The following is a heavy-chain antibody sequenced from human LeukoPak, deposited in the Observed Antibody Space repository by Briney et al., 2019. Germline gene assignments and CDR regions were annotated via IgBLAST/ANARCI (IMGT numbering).Heavy chain of an antibody. CDR2: IYYSGST. CDR1: GGSISSGDYY. Sequence: NPSETLSLTCTVSGGSISSGDYYWSWIRQPPGKGLEWIGYIYYSGSTYYNPSLKSRVTISVDTSKNQFSLKLSSVTAADTAVYYCARGVVPAATRIDYWGQGTLVNVSS. CDR3: ARGVVPAATRIDY. V-gene: IGHV4-30-4*08. D-gene: IGHD2-2*01. J-gene: IGHJ4*02.